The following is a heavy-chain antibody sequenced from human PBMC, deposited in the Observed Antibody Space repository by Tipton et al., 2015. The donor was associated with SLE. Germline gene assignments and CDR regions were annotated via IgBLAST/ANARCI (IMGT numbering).Heavy chain of an antibody. CDR3: AARTGDVLYYYYMDV. CDR1: GGSIISSSW. V-gene: IGHV4-4*02. D-gene: IGHD7-27*01. CDR2: IYHSESP. Sequence: TLSLTCAVSGGSIISSSWWSWVRQPPGKGLEWIGDIYHSESPNYNPSLKSRVTISVDTSKNQFSLKLSSVTAADTAVYYCAARTGDVLYYYYMDVWGKGTTVTVSS. J-gene: IGHJ6*03.